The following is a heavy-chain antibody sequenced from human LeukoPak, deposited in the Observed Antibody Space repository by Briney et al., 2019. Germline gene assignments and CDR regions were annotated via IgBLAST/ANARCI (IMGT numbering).Heavy chain of an antibody. CDR2: ISYDGNNK. V-gene: IGHV3-30*01. CDR3: ARGGIPTGPYYYFYYMDV. Sequence: GSSLRLSCAASGFSFSSHVMHWVRQAPGKGLEWVALISYDGNNKFYADSVKGRSTISRDNSRNTLYLQVNSLRGEDASVYSCARGGIPTGPYYYFYYMDVWGIGTAVTVSS. D-gene: IGHD3-10*01. CDR1: GFSFSSHV. J-gene: IGHJ6*03.